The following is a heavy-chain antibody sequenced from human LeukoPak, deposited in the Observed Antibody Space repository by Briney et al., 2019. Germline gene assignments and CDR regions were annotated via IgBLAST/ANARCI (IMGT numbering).Heavy chain of an antibody. V-gene: IGHV4-34*01. J-gene: IGHJ4*02. CDR3: ARHAHYDILTGFSMPYDY. D-gene: IGHD3-9*01. CDR2: INHSGST. Sequence: PSETLSLTCAVYGGSFSGYYWIWIRQPPGKGLEWIGEINHSGSTNYNPSLKSRVTISVDTSKNQFSLKLSSVTAADTAVYYCARHAHYDILTGFSMPYDYWGQGTLVTVSS. CDR1: GGSFSGYY.